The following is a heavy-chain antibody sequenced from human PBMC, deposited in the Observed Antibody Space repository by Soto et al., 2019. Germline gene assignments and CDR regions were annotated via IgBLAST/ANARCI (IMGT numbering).Heavy chain of an antibody. CDR1: GVPFSSFS. CDR2: VGGSGFST. J-gene: IGHJ4*02. V-gene: IGHV3-23*01. Sequence: XGSLRLSCLASGVPFSSFSMSWVRQAPGKGLDWVSSVGGSGFSTYYADSVKGRFTISRDNSKSTLYLEMNSLRGDDTAVYFCGTGSGPSGYYGDFDYWGQGTLVTVSS. CDR3: GTGSGPSGYYGDFDY. D-gene: IGHD5-12*01.